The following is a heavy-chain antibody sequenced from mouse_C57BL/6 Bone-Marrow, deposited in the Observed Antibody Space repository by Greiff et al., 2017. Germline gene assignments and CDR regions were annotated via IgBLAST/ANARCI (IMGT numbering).Heavy chain of an antibody. CDR1: GFTFSSSA. Sequence: EVKLLESGGGLVKPGGSLKLSCAASGFTFSSSAMSWVRQTPDKRLEWVATISGGGSYTYYPDNVKGRFTISRDNAKNNLYLQMSPLNSEYTAMYYCASPYDYDFRVAYWGQGTLVTVSA. D-gene: IGHD2-4*01. CDR3: ASPYDYDFRVAY. CDR2: ISGGGSYT. J-gene: IGHJ3*01. V-gene: IGHV5-4*03.